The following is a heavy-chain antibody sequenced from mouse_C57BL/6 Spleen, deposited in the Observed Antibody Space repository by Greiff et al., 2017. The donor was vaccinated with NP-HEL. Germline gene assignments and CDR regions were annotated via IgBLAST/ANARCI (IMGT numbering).Heavy chain of an antibody. D-gene: IGHD2-4*01. CDR2: INYDGSST. CDR1: GFTFSDYY. CDR3: ARVADYDGYFDV. V-gene: IGHV5-16*01. J-gene: IGHJ1*03. Sequence: EVKLVESEGGLVQPGSSMKLSCTASGFTFSDYYMAWVRQVPEKGLEWVANINYDGSSTYYLDSLKSRFIISRDNAKNILYLQMSSLKSEDTATDYCARVADYDGYFDVWGTGTTVTVSS.